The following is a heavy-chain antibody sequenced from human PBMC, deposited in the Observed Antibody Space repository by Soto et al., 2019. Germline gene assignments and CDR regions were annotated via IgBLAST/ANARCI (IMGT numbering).Heavy chain of an antibody. CDR2: ISGSGGST. CDR3: AKASSSSNYYYYGMDV. V-gene: IGHV3-23*01. Sequence: EVQLLESGGGLVQPGGSLRLSCAASGFTFSSYAMSWVRQAPGKGLEWVSAISGSGGSTYYADSVKGRFTISRDNSKNTLYLQMNSLRAEDTAVYYCAKASSSSNYYYYGMDVWGQGTAFTVSS. D-gene: IGHD6-6*01. J-gene: IGHJ6*02. CDR1: GFTFSSYA.